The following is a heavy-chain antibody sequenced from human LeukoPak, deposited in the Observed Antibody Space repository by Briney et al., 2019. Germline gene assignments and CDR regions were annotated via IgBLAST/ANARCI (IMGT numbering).Heavy chain of an antibody. CDR3: ARDRSPTNGGFDY. Sequence: GGPLRLSCAASGSTFSDCWVHWVRQAPGKGLVWVSRINIDGSDTTYADSVKGRFTISRDNAKSTLYLQMNSLRVEDTAVYFCARDRSPTNGGFDYWGQGTLATVSS. J-gene: IGHJ4*02. CDR2: INIDGSDT. V-gene: IGHV3-74*01. D-gene: IGHD7-27*01. CDR1: GSTFSDCW.